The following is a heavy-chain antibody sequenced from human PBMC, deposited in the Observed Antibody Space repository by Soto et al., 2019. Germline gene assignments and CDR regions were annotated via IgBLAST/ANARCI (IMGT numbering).Heavy chain of an antibody. V-gene: IGHV4-30-4*01. D-gene: IGHD2-2*01. CDR1: GGSISSGDYY. J-gene: IGHJ4*02. Sequence: PSETLSLTCTVSGGSISSGDYYWSWIRQPPGKGLEWIGYIYYSGSTYYNPSLKSRVTISVDTSKNQFSLKLSSVTAADTAVYYCATSNCISTSCYLDYWGQGTLVTVSS. CDR2: IYYSGST. CDR3: ATSNCISTSCYLDY.